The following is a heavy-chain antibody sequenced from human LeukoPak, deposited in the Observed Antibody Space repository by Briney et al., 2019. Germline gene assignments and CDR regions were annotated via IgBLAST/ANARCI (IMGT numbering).Heavy chain of an antibody. D-gene: IGHD4-23*01. CDR1: GGSFSGYY. J-gene: IGHJ4*02. CDR2: INHSGST. V-gene: IGHV4-34*01. Sequence: PSETLSLTCAVYGGSFSGYYWSWIRQPPGKGPEWIGEINHSGSTNYNPSLKSRVTISVDTSKNQFSLKLSSVTAADTAVYYCARAWGTVVTRPFDCWGQGTLVTVSS. CDR3: ARAWGTVVTRPFDC.